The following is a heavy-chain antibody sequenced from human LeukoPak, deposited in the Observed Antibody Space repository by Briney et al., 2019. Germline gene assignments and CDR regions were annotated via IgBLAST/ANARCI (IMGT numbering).Heavy chain of an antibody. CDR2: IYYSGST. CDR3: AFDSSGSSYYGMDV. J-gene: IGHJ6*02. CDR1: GGSISSYY. V-gene: IGHV4-59*01. Sequence: SETLSLTCTVSGGSISSYYWSWIRQPPGKGLEWIGYIYYSGSTNYNPSLKSRVTISVDTSKNQFYLKLSSVTAADTAVYYCAFDSSGSSYYGMDVWGQGATVTVSS. D-gene: IGHD6-19*01.